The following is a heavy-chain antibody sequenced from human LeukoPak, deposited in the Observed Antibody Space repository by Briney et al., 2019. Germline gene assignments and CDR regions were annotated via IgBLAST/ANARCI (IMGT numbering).Heavy chain of an antibody. CDR1: GYTFTSYY. CDR3: ARLVLGGSWSNHFDY. CDR2: VNPSGGST. D-gene: IGHD6-13*01. V-gene: IGHV1-46*01. Sequence: GALVKVSCKASGYTFTSYYMHWVRQAPGQGLEWMGIVNPSGGSTNYAQKFQGRVTITRDTSTSTVYMELSSLRSEDTAVYYCARLVLGGSWSNHFDYWGQGTLVTVSS. J-gene: IGHJ4*02.